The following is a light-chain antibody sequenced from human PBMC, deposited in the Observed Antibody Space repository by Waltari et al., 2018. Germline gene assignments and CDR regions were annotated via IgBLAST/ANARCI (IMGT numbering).Light chain of an antibody. Sequence: EIVLTQSPATLSLSPGERATLSCRASQSVYNYLAWYQQKPGQAPRLLIYDASKRATGIPARFSGSGFGTDFTVTISSLEPEDSAVYYCQQRSNLPLTFGGGTKVEIK. CDR1: QSVYNY. CDR2: DAS. J-gene: IGKJ4*01. CDR3: QQRSNLPLT. V-gene: IGKV3-11*01.